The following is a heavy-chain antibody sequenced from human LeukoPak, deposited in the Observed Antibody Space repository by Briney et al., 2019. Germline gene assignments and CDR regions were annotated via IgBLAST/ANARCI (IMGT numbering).Heavy chain of an antibody. V-gene: IGHV3-30-3*01. D-gene: IGHD2-2*02. CDR2: ISHDGSNN. J-gene: IGHJ4*02. CDR1: GFTFSSST. Sequence: GGSLRLSCAASGFTFSSSTMHWVRQAPGKGLEWVAVISHDGSNNFYADPVKGRFTISRDNSKNTLYLQMNSLRAEDTAMYYCAREGRFCSGTSCYTFFDSWGQGTLVTVSS. CDR3: AREGRFCSGTSCYTFFDS.